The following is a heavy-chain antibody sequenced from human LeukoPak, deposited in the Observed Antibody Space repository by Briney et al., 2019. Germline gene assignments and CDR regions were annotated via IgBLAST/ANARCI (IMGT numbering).Heavy chain of an antibody. CDR1: EYTFTNYD. CDR2: INPNSGNT. CDR3: ARSLGTYWGKDFLNWFDP. J-gene: IGHJ5*02. V-gene: IGHV1-8*01. D-gene: IGHD3-16*01. Sequence: ASVKVSCKASEYTFTNYDINWVRQAAGQGLEWMGWINPNSGNTGYTQKFQGRVTMTRNTSLSTAYMELTSLKSEDTAVYYCARSLGTYWGKDFLNWFDPWGQGTLVTVSS.